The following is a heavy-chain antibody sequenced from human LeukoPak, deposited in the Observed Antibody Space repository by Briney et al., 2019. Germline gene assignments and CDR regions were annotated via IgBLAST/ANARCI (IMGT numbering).Heavy chain of an antibody. CDR1: GGSFSGYH. CDR3: ARGLSSSPLYYYMYV. J-gene: IGHJ6*03. Sequence: SGTLSLTRAVYGGSFSGYHWSWVRQPPGKGLEWIGEINHSGSTNYNPSLKSRVTISVDTSKNQFSLKLSSVTAADTAVYYCARGLSSSPLYYYMYVWGKGTTVTVSS. V-gene: IGHV4-34*01. CDR2: INHSGST. D-gene: IGHD6-6*01.